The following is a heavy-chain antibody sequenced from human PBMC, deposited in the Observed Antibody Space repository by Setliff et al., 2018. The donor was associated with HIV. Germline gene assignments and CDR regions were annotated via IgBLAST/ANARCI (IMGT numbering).Heavy chain of an antibody. J-gene: IGHJ4*02. V-gene: IGHV4-59*11. Sequence: KPSETLSLTCTVSGGSISSHYWSWIRQPPGKGLEWIGYIYYSGSTSYSPSLKSRVTILLDMSKNQVSLKLTSVTTADTAMYYCAGRGGYNDWYFDYWGQGALVTVSS. D-gene: IGHD5-12*01. CDR2: IYYSGST. CDR3: AGRGGYNDWYFDY. CDR1: GGSISSHY.